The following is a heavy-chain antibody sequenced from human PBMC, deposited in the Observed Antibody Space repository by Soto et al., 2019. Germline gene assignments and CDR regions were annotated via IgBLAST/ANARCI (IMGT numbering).Heavy chain of an antibody. CDR2: INPSGGST. CDR3: ARDGNVDTAMVTSYYYYGMDV. V-gene: IGHV1-46*01. Sequence: ASVKVSCKASGYTFTSYYMHWVRQAPGQGLEWMGIINPSGGSTSYAQKFQGRVTMTRDTSTSTVYMELRSLRSDDTAVYYCARDGNVDTAMVTSYYYYGMDVWGQGTTVTVSS. D-gene: IGHD5-18*01. CDR1: GYTFTSYY. J-gene: IGHJ6*02.